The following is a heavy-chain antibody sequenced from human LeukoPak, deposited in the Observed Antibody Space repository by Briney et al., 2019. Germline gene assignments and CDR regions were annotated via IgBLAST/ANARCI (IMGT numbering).Heavy chain of an antibody. Sequence: SVKVSCKASGGTFSSYAISWVRQAPGQGLEWMGGIIPIFGTANYAQKFQGRVTITADKSTSTAYMELSSLRSEDTAVYYCARGIAAAGTIGDFDYWGQGTLVTVSS. CDR3: ARGIAAAGTIGDFDY. CDR2: IIPIFGTA. J-gene: IGHJ4*02. CDR1: GGTFSSYA. V-gene: IGHV1-69*06. D-gene: IGHD6-13*01.